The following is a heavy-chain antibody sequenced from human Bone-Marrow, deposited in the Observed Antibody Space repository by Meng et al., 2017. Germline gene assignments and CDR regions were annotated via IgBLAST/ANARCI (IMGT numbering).Heavy chain of an antibody. V-gene: IGHV3-74*01. CDR3: AVSLEGHGSGTFAGAT. Sequence: GGFLRLSCTASGFTFSRSWMHWVRQAPGQGLIWVSRINSDGTSTSNNGVFVKGRFTSSRDNAKNTLYLQMNSLRVDDTAMYYCAVSLEGHGSGTFAGATWGQGTLVTVSS. D-gene: IGHD3-10*01. CDR2: INSDGTST. CDR1: GFTFSRSW. J-gene: IGHJ1*01.